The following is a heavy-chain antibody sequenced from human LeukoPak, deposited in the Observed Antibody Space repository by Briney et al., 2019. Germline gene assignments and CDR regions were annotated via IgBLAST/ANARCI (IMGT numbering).Heavy chain of an antibody. CDR3: ARGYCSSATCRHFDY. Sequence: ASVKVSCKASGYIFTGYYMHWVRQAPGQGLEWMGWISVYNGNTNYAQKLQGRVTMAADTSTTTAYMELRSLRSDDTAVYYCARGYCSSATCRHFDYWGQGALVTVSS. CDR2: ISVYNGNT. V-gene: IGHV1-18*04. J-gene: IGHJ4*02. CDR1: GYIFTGYY. D-gene: IGHD2-2*01.